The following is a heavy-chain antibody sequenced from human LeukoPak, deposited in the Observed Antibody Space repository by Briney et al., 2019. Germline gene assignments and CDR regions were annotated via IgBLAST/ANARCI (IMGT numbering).Heavy chain of an antibody. CDR3: ARQEYCSGGSCYTWFDP. Sequence: GESLKISCKGSGYSINNYWIGWVRQMPGKGLEWMGIIYPADSDIRYSPPFQGQVTISADKSISTAHLQWSSLKASDTAMYYCARQEYCSGGSCYTWFDPWGQGTLVTVSS. CDR1: GYSINNYW. CDR2: IYPADSDI. J-gene: IGHJ5*02. D-gene: IGHD2-15*01. V-gene: IGHV5-51*01.